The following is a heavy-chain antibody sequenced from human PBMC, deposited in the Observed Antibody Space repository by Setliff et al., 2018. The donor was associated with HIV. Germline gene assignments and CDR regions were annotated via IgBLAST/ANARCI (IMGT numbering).Heavy chain of an antibody. CDR3: ARQDLTMIRGSDYGYYYLDV. J-gene: IGHJ6*03. Sequence: PGESLKISCKASGYSFTTSWIGWVRQMPGKGLEWMGIIFPADSDTTYSPSFQGQVTISADKSISTAYLQWSSLKASDSAMYYCARQDLTMIRGSDYGYYYLDVWG. CDR1: GYSFTTSW. V-gene: IGHV5-51*01. CDR2: IFPADSDT. D-gene: IGHD3-10*01.